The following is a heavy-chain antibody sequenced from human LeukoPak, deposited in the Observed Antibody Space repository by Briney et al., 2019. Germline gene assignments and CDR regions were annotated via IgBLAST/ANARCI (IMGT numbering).Heavy chain of an antibody. CDR2: ISSSSSYI. J-gene: IGHJ4*02. D-gene: IGHD3-22*01. V-gene: IGHV3-21*01. Sequence: GGSLRLSCAASGFTFSSSSMNWVRQAPGKGLEWVSSISSSSSYIYYADSVKGRFTISRDNAKNSLYLQMNSLRAEDTAVYYCARVPSSGYYLPFDYWGQGTLVTVSS. CDR1: GFTFSSSS. CDR3: ARVPSSGYYLPFDY.